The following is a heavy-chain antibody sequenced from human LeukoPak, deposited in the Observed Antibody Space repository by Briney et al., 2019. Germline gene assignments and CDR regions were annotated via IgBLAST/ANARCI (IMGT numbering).Heavy chain of an antibody. CDR3: AKDTPTTGYHLDS. D-gene: IGHD1-1*01. CDR2: ISWNSGSI. CDR1: GFTFDDYA. J-gene: IGHJ4*02. Sequence: PGGSLRLSCAASGFTFDDYAMHWVRQAPGKGLEWVSGISWNSGSIGYADSVKGRFTISRDNSENTLYLQINSLRVEDTAVYYCAKDTPTTGYHLDSWGQGTLVTVSS. V-gene: IGHV3-9*01.